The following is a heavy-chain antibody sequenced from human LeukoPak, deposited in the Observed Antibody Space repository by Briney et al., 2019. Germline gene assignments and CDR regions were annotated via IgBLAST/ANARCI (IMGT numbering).Heavy chain of an antibody. V-gene: IGHV4-34*01. Sequence: SETLSLTCAVYGGSFSAHYWNWIRQPPGKGLEWIGEINHSGSTNYNPSLKSRVTISVDTSKNQFSLKLSSVTAADTAVYYCARDSVKDYYGSGSHFDYWGQGTLVTVSS. CDR1: GGSFSAHY. CDR3: ARDSVKDYYGSGSHFDY. J-gene: IGHJ4*02. CDR2: INHSGST. D-gene: IGHD3-10*01.